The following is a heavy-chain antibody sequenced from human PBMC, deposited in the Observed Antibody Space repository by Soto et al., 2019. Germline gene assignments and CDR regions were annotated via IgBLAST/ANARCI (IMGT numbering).Heavy chain of an antibody. D-gene: IGHD1-26*01. CDR2: INAGNGNT. J-gene: IGHJ4*02. CDR3: ARDRAVGALNPRPFDY. V-gene: IGHV1-3*01. Sequence: ASVKVSCKASGYTFTSYAMHWVRQAPGQRLEWMGWINAGNGNTKYSQKFQGRVTITRDTSASTAYMELSSLRSEDTAVYYCARDRAVGALNPRPFDYWGQGTLVTVSS. CDR1: GYTFTSYA.